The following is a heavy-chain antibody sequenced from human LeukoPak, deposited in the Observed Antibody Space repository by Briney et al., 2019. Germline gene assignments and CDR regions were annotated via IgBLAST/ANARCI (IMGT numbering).Heavy chain of an antibody. D-gene: IGHD5-12*01. Sequence: PSETLSLTCTVSGGSISSSSYYWGWIRQPPGKGLEWIGSIYYSGSTYYNPSLKSRVTISVDTSKNQFSLKLSSVTAADTAVYYCARVRLRDGWFDPWGQGTLVTVSS. J-gene: IGHJ5*02. V-gene: IGHV4-39*01. CDR3: ARVRLRDGWFDP. CDR2: IYYSGST. CDR1: GGSISSSSYY.